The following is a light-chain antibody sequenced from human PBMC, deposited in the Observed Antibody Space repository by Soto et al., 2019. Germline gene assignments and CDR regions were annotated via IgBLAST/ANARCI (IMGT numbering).Light chain of an antibody. CDR2: RND. Sequence: QSVLTQPPSVSGAPGQRVTISCTGSSSNIGAGYDVHWYQQLPGTAPKLLIYRNDNRPSGVPDRFSGSKSGTSASLAITGLQAEDEADYYCQSFDSSPGDYVFGTGTKLTVL. V-gene: IGLV1-40*01. CDR3: QSFDSSPGDYV. J-gene: IGLJ1*01. CDR1: SSNIGAGYD.